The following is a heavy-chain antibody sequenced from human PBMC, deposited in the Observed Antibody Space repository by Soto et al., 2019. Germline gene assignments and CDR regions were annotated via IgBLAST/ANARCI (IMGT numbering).Heavy chain of an antibody. D-gene: IGHD2-15*01. CDR1: GFIFGNYV. CDR2: ITSSGDVT. J-gene: IGHJ4*02. CDR3: ATILRENLDRIFAY. V-gene: IGHV3-23*04. Sequence: EVQLVESGGGLVQPGGSLRLSCAASGFIFGNYVMSWVRQAPGKGLEWVSTITSSGDVTYDVESVKGRFTISRDNSRNTLLLQMNSLRAEDTAVYYCATILRENLDRIFAYWGQGSLVTVSS.